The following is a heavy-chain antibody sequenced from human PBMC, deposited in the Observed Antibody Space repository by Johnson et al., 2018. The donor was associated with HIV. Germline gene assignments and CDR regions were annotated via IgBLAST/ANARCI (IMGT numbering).Heavy chain of an antibody. J-gene: IGHJ3*02. D-gene: IGHD3-16*01. V-gene: IGHV3-33*01. Sequence: QEQLVESGGGVVQPGRSLRLSCAASGFTFSDYGIHWVRQAPGKGLEWVAVVWSDGNNRYYADSVKGRFTISRDTAENSLYLQMNSLRVEDTAVYYCARQGGRLIWGGAFDIWGQGSTVSVSS. CDR1: GFTFSDYG. CDR3: ARQGGRLIWGGAFDI. CDR2: VWSDGNNR.